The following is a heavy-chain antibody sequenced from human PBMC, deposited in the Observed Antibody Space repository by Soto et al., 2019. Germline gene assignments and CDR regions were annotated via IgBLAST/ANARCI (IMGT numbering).Heavy chain of an antibody. CDR3: ARTLGHSSGWYELNWFDP. V-gene: IGHV3-48*02. CDR1: GFTCGSYS. D-gene: IGHD6-19*01. J-gene: IGHJ5*02. CDR2: ISSSSSTI. Sequence: GGSRRLSCGASGFTCGSYSVNWVRQAPGKGLEWVSYISSSSSTIYYADSVKGRFTISRDNAKNSLYLQMNSLRDEDTAVYYCARTLGHSSGWYELNWFDPWGQGTLVTVSS.